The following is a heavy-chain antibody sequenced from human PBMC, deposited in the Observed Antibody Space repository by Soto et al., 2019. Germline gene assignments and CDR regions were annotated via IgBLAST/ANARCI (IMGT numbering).Heavy chain of an antibody. CDR3: ARGFGRFNY. V-gene: IGHV3-48*03. D-gene: IGHD3-10*01. J-gene: IGHJ4*02. CDR2: IDGSGTTK. CDR1: GFTFNDFE. Sequence: EVQLLESGGGLVQPGGSLRLSCGVSGFTFNDFEMNWVRQAPGKGLEWLAYIDGSGTTKKYADSVRGRFTIARDNPNTSLFLQMSRLSAADTAIYSCARGFGRFNYWGQGTLVSVSS.